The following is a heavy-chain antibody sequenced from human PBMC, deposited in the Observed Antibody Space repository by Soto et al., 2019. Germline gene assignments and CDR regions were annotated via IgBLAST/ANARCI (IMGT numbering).Heavy chain of an antibody. D-gene: IGHD6-13*01. CDR2: IDTSGHST. Sequence: GGALRLSCEASGLVFTNFWMHWVRHVPGKGLVWVARIDTSGHSTNYAESVKGRFTISRDNAKNTVSLQMNSLRVEDTGVYYCAKDSWYFDLWSQGSQVTV. CDR3: AKDSWYFDL. J-gene: IGHJ4*02. V-gene: IGHV3-74*01. CDR1: GLVFTNFW.